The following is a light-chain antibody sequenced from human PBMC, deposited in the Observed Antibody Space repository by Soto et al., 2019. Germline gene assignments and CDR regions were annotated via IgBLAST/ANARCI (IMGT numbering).Light chain of an antibody. V-gene: IGLV1-51*01. CDR1: SSNIGGNS. J-gene: IGLJ1*01. CDR3: GSWDSSLSAYV. Sequence: QSVMTQPPSVSAAPGQRVTISCSGSSSNIGGNSVSWHQQLPGTAPKLLIYDDDKRPSGIPDRFSGSKSGTSATLGITGFQTGDEADHYCGSWDSSLSAYVFGTGTKLTVL. CDR2: DDD.